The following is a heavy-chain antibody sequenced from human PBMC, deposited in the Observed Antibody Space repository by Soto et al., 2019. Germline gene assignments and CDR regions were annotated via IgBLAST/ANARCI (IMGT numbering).Heavy chain of an antibody. V-gene: IGHV3-30-3*01. CDR1: GFTFSSYA. CDR3: ARGWGSSSWYYYYYGMDV. D-gene: IGHD6-13*01. Sequence: QVQLVESGGGVVQPGRSLRLSCAASGFTFSSYAMHWVRQAPGKGLEWVAVISYDGSNKYYADSVKGRFTISRDNSKNTLYLQMNSLRAEDTAVYYCARGWGSSSWYYYYYGMDVWGQGTTVTVSS. J-gene: IGHJ6*02. CDR2: ISYDGSNK.